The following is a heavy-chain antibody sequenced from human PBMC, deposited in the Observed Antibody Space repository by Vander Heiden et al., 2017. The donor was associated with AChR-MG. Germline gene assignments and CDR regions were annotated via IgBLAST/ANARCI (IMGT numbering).Heavy chain of an antibody. CDR3: AKDRVWGIFVVVTSGGFDY. D-gene: IGHD3-3*01. J-gene: IGHJ4*02. CDR1: GFTFSSYG. V-gene: IGHV3-30*18. CDR2: ISYDGSNK. Sequence: QVQLVESGGGVVQPRRSLRLSCAAPGFTFSSYGMHWVRQAPGKGLEWVAVISYDGSNKYYADSVKGRFTISRDNSKNTLYLQMNSLRAEDTAVYYCAKDRVWGIFVVVTSGGFDYWGQGTLVTVSS.